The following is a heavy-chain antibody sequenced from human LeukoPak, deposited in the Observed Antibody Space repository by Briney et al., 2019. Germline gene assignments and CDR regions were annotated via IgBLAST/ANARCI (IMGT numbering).Heavy chain of an antibody. CDR1: GFTFDDYA. CDR2: ISWNSGRI. J-gene: IGHJ3*02. CDR3: AKEYCYGGRCPGWTFDI. D-gene: IGHD2-15*01. V-gene: IGHV3-9*01. Sequence: GRSLRLSCAVSGFTFDDYAMHWVRQAPGKGLEWVSGISWNSGRIGYADSVKGRFTISRDNAKNSLYLQMNSLRADDTALYYCAKEYCYGGRCPGWTFDIWGQGTMVTVSS.